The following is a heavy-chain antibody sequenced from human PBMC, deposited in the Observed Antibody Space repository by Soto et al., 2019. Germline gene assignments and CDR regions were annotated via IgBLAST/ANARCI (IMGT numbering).Heavy chain of an antibody. Sequence: ASVKVSCKASGYTFTSYDINWVRQATGQGLEWMGWVNPNSGNTGYAQKFQGRVTMTRNTSISTAYMELSSLRSEDTAVYYCAREMGSGWYSNYYYYMDVWGKGTTVTVSS. D-gene: IGHD6-19*01. CDR2: VNPNSGNT. J-gene: IGHJ6*03. CDR3: AREMGSGWYSNYYYYMDV. V-gene: IGHV1-8*01. CDR1: GYTFTSYD.